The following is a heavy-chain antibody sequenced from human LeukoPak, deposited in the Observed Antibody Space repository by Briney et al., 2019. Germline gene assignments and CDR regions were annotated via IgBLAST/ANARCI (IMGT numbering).Heavy chain of an antibody. CDR3: AKDYGDAFDI. D-gene: IGHD4-17*01. CDR2: IIPIFGTA. Sequence: GASVKVSCRASGGTFSSYAISWVRQAPGQGLEWMGGIIPIFGTANYAQKFQGRVTITTDESTSTAYMELSSLRSEDTAVYYCAKDYGDAFDIWGQGTMVTVSS. V-gene: IGHV1-69*05. CDR1: GGTFSSYA. J-gene: IGHJ3*02.